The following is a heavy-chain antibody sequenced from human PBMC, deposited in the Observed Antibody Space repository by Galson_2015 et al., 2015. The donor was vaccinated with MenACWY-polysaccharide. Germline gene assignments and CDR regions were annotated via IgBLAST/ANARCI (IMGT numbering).Heavy chain of an antibody. D-gene: IGHD6-6*01. CDR2: ISDSGDVT. V-gene: IGHV3-23*01. Sequence: SLRLSCAASGFTFRSFAMSWVRQAPGKGLQWVSSISDSGDVTFYADSVKGRFTISRDNSKNTLFLQMNSLRAEDTALYYCAKAHIAARPDRRMVYFYYMDVWGKGTTVTVSS. CDR3: AKAHIAARPDRRMVYFYYMDV. CDR1: GFTFRSFA. J-gene: IGHJ6*03.